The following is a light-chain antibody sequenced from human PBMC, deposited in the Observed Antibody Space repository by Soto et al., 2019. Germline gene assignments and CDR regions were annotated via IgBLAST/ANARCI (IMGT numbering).Light chain of an antibody. CDR1: QGISSY. CDR2: AAS. Sequence: IQLTQSPSSLSASVGDRVTITCRASQGISSYLAWYQQKPGKAPKLLIYAASTLQSGVPSRFGGSGSGTDFTLTISSLQPEDFATYYCQQLNSYPQITFGGGTKVEIK. J-gene: IGKJ4*01. V-gene: IGKV1-9*01. CDR3: QQLNSYPQIT.